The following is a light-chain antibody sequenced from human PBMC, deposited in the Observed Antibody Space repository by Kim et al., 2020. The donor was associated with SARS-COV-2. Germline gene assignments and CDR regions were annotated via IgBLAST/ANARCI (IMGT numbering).Light chain of an antibody. J-gene: IGKJ3*01. Sequence: EILLTQSPATLSLSPGEKATLSCRASQSVSSNYLAWYQQKPGQAPRLLIYGASSRATGIPDRFSGSGSGTDFTLTISRLEAEDFAVYYCQHYGSSLFTFGPGTKVDIK. V-gene: IGKV3-20*01. CDR3: QHYGSSLFT. CDR1: QSVSSNY. CDR2: GAS.